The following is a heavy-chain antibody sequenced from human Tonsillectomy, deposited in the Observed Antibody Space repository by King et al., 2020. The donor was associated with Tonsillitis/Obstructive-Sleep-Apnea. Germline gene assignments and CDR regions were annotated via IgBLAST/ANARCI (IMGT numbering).Heavy chain of an antibody. V-gene: IGHV3-33*01. J-gene: IGHJ6*03. CDR2: IWYDGSNK. D-gene: IGHD3-3*01. CDR3: ARGVRDYDFWSGYYRGEDYYYYMDV. Sequence: QLVESGGGVVQPGRSLRLSCAACGFTISSYGMHWVRQAPGKGLEWVAVIWYDGSNKYYADSVKGRFTISRDNSKNTLYLQMNSLRAEDTAVYYCARGVRDYDFWSGYYRGEDYYYYMDVWGKGTTVPVSS. CDR1: GFTISSYG.